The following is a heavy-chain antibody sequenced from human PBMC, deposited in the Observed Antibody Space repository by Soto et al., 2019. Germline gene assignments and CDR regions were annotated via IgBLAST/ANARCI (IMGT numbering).Heavy chain of an antibody. CDR1: GFTFSSYA. D-gene: IGHD4-17*01. J-gene: IGHJ2*01. V-gene: IGHV3-30-3*01. CDR3: ARMGGGTTVTYWYFDL. CDR2: ISYDGSNK. Sequence: QVQLVESGGGVVQPGRSLRLSCAASGFTFSSYAMHWVRQAPGKGLEWVAVISYDGSNKYYEDSVKGRFTISRDNSKNTLYLHMNSQRAEDTAVYYCARMGGGTTVTYWYFDLWGRGTLVTVSS.